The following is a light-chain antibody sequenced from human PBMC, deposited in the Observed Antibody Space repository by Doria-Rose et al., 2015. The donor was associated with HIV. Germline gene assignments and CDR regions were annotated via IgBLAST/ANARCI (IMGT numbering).Light chain of an antibody. CDR3: QQYYTTPMYP. CDR1: QDISNS. Sequence: TQPPSSLSASVGDRVTITCRASQDISNSLAGYQQIPGKAPKLLVYGASRLETGVPSSFSGSGSGTDYTLTISSLQPEDFATYYCQQYYTTPMYPFGQGTKLEIK. J-gene: IGKJ2*01. V-gene: IGKV1-NL1*01. CDR2: GAS.